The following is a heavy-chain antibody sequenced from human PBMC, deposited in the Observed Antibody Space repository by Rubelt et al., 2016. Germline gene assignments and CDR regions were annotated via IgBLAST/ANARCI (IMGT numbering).Heavy chain of an antibody. CDR1: GFTFSSYA. Sequence: QVQLVESGGGVVQPGRSLRLSCAASGFTFSSYAMHWVRQAPGKGLEWVAVISYDGSNKYYADSVKGRFTISRDNSKTTLYLQMNSLRAEDTAVYYCARDPMITVTSRDAFDIWGQGTMVTVSS. J-gene: IGHJ3*02. CDR2: ISYDGSNK. CDR3: ARDPMITVTSRDAFDI. V-gene: IGHV3-30*04. D-gene: IGHD4-17*01.